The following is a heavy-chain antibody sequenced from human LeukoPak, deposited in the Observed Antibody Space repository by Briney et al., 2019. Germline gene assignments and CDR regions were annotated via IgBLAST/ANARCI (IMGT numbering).Heavy chain of an antibody. CDR2: IYYSGST. CDR3: ARERPLRFLEWLSYYMDV. J-gene: IGHJ6*03. D-gene: IGHD3-3*01. V-gene: IGHV4-39*02. CDR1: GGSISSSSYY. Sequence: SETLSLTCTVSGGSISSSSYYLGWIRQPPGKGLGWIGSIYYSGSTYYNPSLKSRVTISVDTSKNQFSLKLSSVTAADTAVYYCARERPLRFLEWLSYYMDVWGKGTTVTVCS.